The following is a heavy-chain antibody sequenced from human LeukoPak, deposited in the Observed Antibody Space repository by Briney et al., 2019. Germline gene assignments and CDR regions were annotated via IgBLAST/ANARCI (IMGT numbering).Heavy chain of an antibody. CDR2: INPSGGNT. Sequence: ASVKVSCKASGYTFTGYYIHWVRQAPGQGLEWMGIINPSGGNTNYAQKFQGRVTMTRDMSTSTLYMELSSLRSEDTAVYYCARERSSGYNDAFDIWGQGTMVTVSS. CDR1: GYTFTGYY. J-gene: IGHJ3*02. D-gene: IGHD3-22*01. V-gene: IGHV1-46*01. CDR3: ARERSSGYNDAFDI.